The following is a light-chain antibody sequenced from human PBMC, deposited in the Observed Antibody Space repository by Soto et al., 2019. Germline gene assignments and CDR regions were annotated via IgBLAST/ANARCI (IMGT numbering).Light chain of an antibody. CDR1: QSLRSN. Sequence: EIVMTQSPATLSVSPGERATHTCRASQSLRSNLAWYQHKPGQAPRLLIFGASSRATGVPARFSGSGSGTEFTLTISSLQSEDVAVYYCQEYNNWPPFTFGHGTKLEIK. V-gene: IGKV3-15*01. CDR3: QEYNNWPPFT. CDR2: GAS. J-gene: IGKJ2*01.